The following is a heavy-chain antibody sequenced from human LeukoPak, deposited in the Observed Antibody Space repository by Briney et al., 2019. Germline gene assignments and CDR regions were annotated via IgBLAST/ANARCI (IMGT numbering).Heavy chain of an antibody. CDR3: ARDQGFGEYYDYYGMDV. J-gene: IGHJ6*04. CDR2: ISYDGSNT. V-gene: IGHV3-30*04. Sequence: GGSLRLSCAASGFTFSTYPMHWVRQAPGRGLEWVAVISYDGSNTNYADSVKGRITISRDNSKNTLYLQMNSLRAEDTAVYYCARDQGFGEYYDYYGMDVWGKGTTVTVSS. CDR1: GFTFSTYP. D-gene: IGHD3-10*01.